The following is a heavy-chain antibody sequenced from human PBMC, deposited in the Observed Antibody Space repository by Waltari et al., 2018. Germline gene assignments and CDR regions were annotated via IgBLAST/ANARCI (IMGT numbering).Heavy chain of an antibody. J-gene: IGHJ4*02. CDR3: ARTPWQWLVEPFDY. CDR1: GFTFSSYS. D-gene: IGHD6-19*01. Sequence: EVQLVESGGGLVQPGGSLRLSCAASGFTFSSYSMNWVRQAPGKGLGWVSYISSSSSTIYYADSVKGRFTISRDNAKNSLYLQMNSLRAEDTAVYYCARTPWQWLVEPFDYWGQGTLVTVSS. CDR2: ISSSSSTI. V-gene: IGHV3-48*01.